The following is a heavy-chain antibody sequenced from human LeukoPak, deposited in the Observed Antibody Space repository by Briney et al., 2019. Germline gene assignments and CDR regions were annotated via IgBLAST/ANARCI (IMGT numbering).Heavy chain of an antibody. D-gene: IGHD2-21*01. CDR3: ARDLQYCGGDCQGS. J-gene: IGHJ4*02. CDR2: ISSSSSYI. CDR1: GFTFSSYS. Sequence: GGSLRLSCAASGFTFSSYSMNWVRQARGKGLEWVSSISSSSSYIYYADSVKGRFTTSRDNAKNSLYLQMNSLRAEDTAVYYCARDLQYCGGDCQGSWGQGTLVTVSS. V-gene: IGHV3-21*01.